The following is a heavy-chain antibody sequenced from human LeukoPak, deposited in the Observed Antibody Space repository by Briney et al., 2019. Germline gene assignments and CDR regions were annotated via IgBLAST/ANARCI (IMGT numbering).Heavy chain of an antibody. J-gene: IGHJ5*02. D-gene: IGHD4-17*01. Sequence: ASVKVSCKASGYTFTSYDINWVRQATGQGLEWMGWMNPNSGNTGYAQKFQGRVTMTRNTSISTAYMELSSLRSEDTAVYYCARAPRYGDFNWFDPWGQGTLVTVSS. V-gene: IGHV1-8*01. CDR2: MNPNSGNT. CDR3: ARAPRYGDFNWFDP. CDR1: GYTFTSYD.